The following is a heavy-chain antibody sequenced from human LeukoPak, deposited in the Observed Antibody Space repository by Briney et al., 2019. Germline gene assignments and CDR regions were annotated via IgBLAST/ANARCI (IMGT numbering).Heavy chain of an antibody. CDR1: GFSFSYYW. Sequence: GSLRLSCAASGFSFSYYWMHWVRQAPGKGLEWVSRIDTNGATYADSVKGRFTISRDNAKNTLYLQMDSLRAEDTAVYYCARDRSFNDALDVWGQGTMVSVSS. J-gene: IGHJ3*01. D-gene: IGHD1-26*01. CDR2: IDTNGA. V-gene: IGHV3-74*01. CDR3: ARDRSFNDALDV.